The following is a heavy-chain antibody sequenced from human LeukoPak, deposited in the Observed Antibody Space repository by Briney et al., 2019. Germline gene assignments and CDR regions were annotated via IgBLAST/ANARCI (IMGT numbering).Heavy chain of an antibody. CDR3: ARRAQAEMATVWGLVDY. D-gene: IGHD5-24*01. V-gene: IGHV5-51*01. Sequence: GESLKISCQVSGFSFTTYYIGWVCQMPGKGLEWMGIIFPGDSDTRYSPSFEGRVTISADKSINTVYMQWSSLEPSDTAIYYCARRAQAEMATVWGLVDYWGQGTLVTVSS. CDR1: GFSFTTYY. CDR2: IFPGDSDT. J-gene: IGHJ4*02.